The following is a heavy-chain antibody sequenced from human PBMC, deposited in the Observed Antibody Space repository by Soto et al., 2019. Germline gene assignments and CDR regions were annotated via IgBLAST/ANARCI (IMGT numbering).Heavy chain of an antibody. D-gene: IGHD3-22*01. CDR3: ARSNYYDSSGYGSVAFDI. V-gene: IGHV1-2*02. J-gene: IGHJ3*02. CDR1: GYTFTGYY. Sequence: ASVKVSCKASGYTFTGYYMHWVRQAPGQGLEWMGWINPNSGGTNYAQKLQGRVTMTRDTSISTAYMELSRLRSDDTAVYYCARSNYYDSSGYGSVAFDIWGQGTMVTVSS. CDR2: INPNSGGT.